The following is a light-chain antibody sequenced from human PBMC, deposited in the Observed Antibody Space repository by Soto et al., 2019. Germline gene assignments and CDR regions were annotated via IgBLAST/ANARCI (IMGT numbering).Light chain of an antibody. J-gene: IGKJ2*01. CDR3: QQYNSYPYT. CDR1: QSISSW. V-gene: IGKV1-5*03. CDR2: KAS. Sequence: DIQMTQSPSTLSASVGDRVFITCRVSQSISSWLAWYQQKPGKAPKVLIYKASSLESGVPSRFTGSGSGTEFTLTISSLQPDDFATYYCQQYNSYPYTFGQGTKLEIK.